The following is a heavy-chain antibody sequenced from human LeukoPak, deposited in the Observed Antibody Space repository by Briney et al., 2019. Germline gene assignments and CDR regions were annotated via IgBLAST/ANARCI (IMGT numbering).Heavy chain of an antibody. J-gene: IGHJ4*02. CDR2: ISTSGST. CDR1: GGSINSGNYY. Sequence: PSQTLSLTCTVSGGSINSGNYYWTWIRQPAGKGLEWIGRISTSGSTNYSPSLKSRVTISVDTSKNQFSLKLSSVTAADTAVYYCARRPRGSFGEWDMGYFDYWGQGALVTVSS. CDR3: ARRPRGSFGEWDMGYFDY. V-gene: IGHV4-61*02. D-gene: IGHD3-10*01.